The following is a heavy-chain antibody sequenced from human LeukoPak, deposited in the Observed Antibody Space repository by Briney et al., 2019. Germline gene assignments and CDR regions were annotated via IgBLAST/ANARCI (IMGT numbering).Heavy chain of an antibody. J-gene: IGHJ3*02. D-gene: IGHD3-22*01. Sequence: SETLSLTCTVSGGFISSGGYYWSWIRQHPGKGLEWIGYIYYSGSTYYNPSLKSRVTISVDTSKNQFSLKLSSVTAADTAVYYCARDLDSSGFDAFDIWGQGTMVTVSS. V-gene: IGHV4-31*03. CDR3: ARDLDSSGFDAFDI. CDR2: IYYSGST. CDR1: GGFISSGGYY.